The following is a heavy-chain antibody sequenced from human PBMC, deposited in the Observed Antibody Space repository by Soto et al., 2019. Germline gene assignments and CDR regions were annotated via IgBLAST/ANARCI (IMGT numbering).Heavy chain of an antibody. CDR3: AKDRRWEQLVGQEFDY. Sequence: GGSLRLSCAASGFTFSSYAMSWVRRAPGKGLEWVSAISGSGGSTYYADSVKGRFTISRDNSKNTLYLQMNSLRAEDTAVYYCAKDRRWEQLVGQEFDYWGQGTLITVSS. CDR2: ISGSGGST. J-gene: IGHJ4*02. V-gene: IGHV3-23*01. CDR1: GFTFSSYA. D-gene: IGHD6-6*01.